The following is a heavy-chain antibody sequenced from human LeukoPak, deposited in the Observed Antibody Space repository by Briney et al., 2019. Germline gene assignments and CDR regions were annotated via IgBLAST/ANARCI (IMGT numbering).Heavy chain of an antibody. D-gene: IGHD2-21*02. V-gene: IGHV4-38-2*02. CDR3: ARGSGDWTYYFDY. J-gene: IGHJ4*02. CDR1: GYSISSGYL. CDR2: TYHGGTT. Sequence: KPSGTLSLTCTVSGYSISSGYLWGWIRQPPGKGLEWIGSTYHGGTTYSNPSLKSRVIISEDTSKNQFSLKLSSVTAADTAVYYCARGSGDWTYYFDYWGQGTLVTVSS.